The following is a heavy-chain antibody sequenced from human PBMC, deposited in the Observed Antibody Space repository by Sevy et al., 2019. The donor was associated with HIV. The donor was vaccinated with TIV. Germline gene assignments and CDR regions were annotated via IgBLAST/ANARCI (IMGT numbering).Heavy chain of an antibody. CDR1: EFTFSSYV. V-gene: IGHV3-23*01. CDR3: AKETTSGYLP. D-gene: IGHD3-3*01. J-gene: IGHJ5*02. Sequence: GGSLRLSCVVSEFTFSSYVMSWVRQAPGKGLEWVSTISGSGGSTYYADSVKGRFTVSRDNSRNTVSLQMNSLGAEDTAVYYCAKETTSGYLPWGQGTLVTVSS. CDR2: ISGSGGST.